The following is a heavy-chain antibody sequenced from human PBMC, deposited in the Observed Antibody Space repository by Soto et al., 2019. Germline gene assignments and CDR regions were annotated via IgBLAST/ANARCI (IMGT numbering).Heavy chain of an antibody. V-gene: IGHV1-69*01. J-gene: IGHJ4*02. D-gene: IGHD2-21*02. CDR2: IIPIFGTA. Sequence: QVQLVQSGAEVKKPGSSVKVSCKASGGTFSSYAISWVRQAPGQGLEWMGGIIPIFGTANYAQKFQGRVTITADESTSSAYMELSSLRSEDTAVYYCARARGVTAIPERSGFDYWGQGTLVTVSS. CDR3: ARARGVTAIPERSGFDY. CDR1: GGTFSSYA.